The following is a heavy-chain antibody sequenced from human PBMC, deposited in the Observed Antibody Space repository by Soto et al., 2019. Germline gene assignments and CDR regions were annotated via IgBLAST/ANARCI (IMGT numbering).Heavy chain of an antibody. V-gene: IGHV4-31*03. J-gene: IGHJ6*02. Sequence: SETLSLTCTVSGGSISRGGYYWSWIRQHPGKGLEWIGYIYYSGSTYYNPSLKSRVTISVDTSKNQFSLKLSSVTAADTAVYYCASSATVTTGGRYYYGMDVWGQGTTVTVS. D-gene: IGHD4-4*01. CDR1: GGSISRGGYY. CDR2: IYYSGST. CDR3: ASSATVTTGGRYYYGMDV.